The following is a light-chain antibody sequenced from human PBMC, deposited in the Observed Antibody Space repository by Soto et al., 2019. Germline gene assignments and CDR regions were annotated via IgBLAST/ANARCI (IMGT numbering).Light chain of an antibody. CDR3: MQDLQGPPT. J-gene: IGKJ1*01. Sequence: DIVMTQSPLSLPVTPGESASISCRSSQSLLGSNGYNYLDWYVQKPGQSPQLLISLASNRACGGPDRFSGSGSGTDFTLKISRVESEDIGVYHCMQDLQGPPTFGQGTKVDIK. CDR1: QSLLGSNGYNY. CDR2: LAS. V-gene: IGKV2-28*01.